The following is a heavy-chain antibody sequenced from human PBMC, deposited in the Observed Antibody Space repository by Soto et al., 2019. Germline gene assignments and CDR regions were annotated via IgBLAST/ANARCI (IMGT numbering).Heavy chain of an antibody. CDR2: IWYDGSNK. Sequence: QVQLVESGGGVVQPGRSLRLSCAASGFTFSSYGMHWVRQAPGKGLEWVAVIWYDGSNKYYADSVKGRFTISRDNSKNTLYLQMNSLRAEDTAVYYCARGDYVWGDYFDYWGQGTLVTVSS. CDR3: ARGDYVWGDYFDY. V-gene: IGHV3-33*01. D-gene: IGHD3-16*01. J-gene: IGHJ4*02. CDR1: GFTFSSYG.